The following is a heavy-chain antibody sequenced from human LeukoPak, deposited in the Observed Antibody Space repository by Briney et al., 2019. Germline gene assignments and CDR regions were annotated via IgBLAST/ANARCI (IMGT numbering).Heavy chain of an antibody. V-gene: IGHV1-69*06. D-gene: IGHD6-19*01. Sequence: SVKVSCKASGGTFSSYAISWVRQAPGQGLEWMGEIIPIFGTANYAQKFQGRVTITADKSTSTAYMELSSLRAEDTAVYYCARDRQIPRIAVAGLDNWFDPWGQGTLVTVSS. CDR3: ARDRQIPRIAVAGLDNWFDP. CDR2: IIPIFGTA. CDR1: GGTFSSYA. J-gene: IGHJ5*02.